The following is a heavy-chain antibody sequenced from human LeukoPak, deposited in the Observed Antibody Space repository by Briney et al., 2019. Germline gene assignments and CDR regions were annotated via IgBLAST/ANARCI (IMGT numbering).Heavy chain of an antibody. V-gene: IGHV6-1*01. D-gene: IGHD1-26*01. CDR3: VRENWVGATFYFDY. CDR1: GDSVSSNSAA. CDR2: TYYRSKWYN. J-gene: IGHJ4*02. Sequence: SQTLSLTCAISGDSVSSNSAAWNWIRQSPSRGLEWLGRTYYRSKWYNDYAVSVKSRVTINPDTSKNQFSLQLNSVTPDDTAVYYCVRENWVGATFYFDYWGQGTLVTVSS.